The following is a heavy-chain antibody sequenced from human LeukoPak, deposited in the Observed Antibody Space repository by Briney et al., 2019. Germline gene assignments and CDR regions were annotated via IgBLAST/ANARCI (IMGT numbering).Heavy chain of an antibody. Sequence: PGGSLRLSCAASGFTFSSYEMNWVRQAPGKGLELVSYISSSGSTIYYADSVKGRFTISRGNAKNSLYLQMNSLRAEDTAVYYCARDQTYYYDSSGYRGLDYWGQGTLVTVSS. CDR2: ISSSGSTI. V-gene: IGHV3-48*03. CDR1: GFTFSSYE. CDR3: ARDQTYYYDSSGYRGLDY. J-gene: IGHJ4*02. D-gene: IGHD3-22*01.